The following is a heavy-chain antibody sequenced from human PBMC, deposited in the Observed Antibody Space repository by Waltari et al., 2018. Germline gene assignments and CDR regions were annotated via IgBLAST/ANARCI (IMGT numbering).Heavy chain of an antibody. V-gene: IGHV5-51*01. CDR3: ARRFMTGEGLTLNWLDP. Sequence: VQLVQSGAEVKKTGESLRISCRDSGYGFDSYWIAWVRQRPGKGLEWMGHIYPGDSDTRYNPSFQGQVTISADKSVTTVYLQWSSLKTSDSGIYYCARRFMTGEGLTLNWLDPWGQGTLVTV. CDR2: IYPGDSDT. CDR1: GYGFDSYW. J-gene: IGHJ5*02. D-gene: IGHD3-16*01.